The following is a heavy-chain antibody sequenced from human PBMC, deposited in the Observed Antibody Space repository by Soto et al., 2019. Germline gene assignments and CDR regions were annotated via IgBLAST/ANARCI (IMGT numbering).Heavy chain of an antibody. D-gene: IGHD3-9*01. V-gene: IGHV3-64D*06. CDR2: ISSNGGST. J-gene: IGHJ5*02. Sequence: PGGSLRLSCSASGFTFSSYAMHWVRQAPGKGLEYVSAISSNGGSTYYADSVKGRFTISRDNSKNTLYIQMSSLRAEDTAVYYCVKAPYYDILTGWFDPWGQGTLVTVSS. CDR3: VKAPYYDILTGWFDP. CDR1: GFTFSSYA.